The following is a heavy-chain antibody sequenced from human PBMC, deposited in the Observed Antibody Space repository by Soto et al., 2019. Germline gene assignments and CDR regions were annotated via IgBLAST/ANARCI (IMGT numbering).Heavy chain of an antibody. Sequence: QVQLVQSGAEVKKPGSSVKVSCKASGGTFSSYTISWVRQAPGQGLEWMGRIIPILGIANYEQKFQGRVTITADKSTRTAYMELSSLRSEDTAVCYCAGRDCSSTSCYYGGGFDYWGQGTLVTVSS. CDR2: IIPILGIA. J-gene: IGHJ4*02. CDR1: GGTFSSYT. D-gene: IGHD2-2*01. CDR3: AGRDCSSTSCYYGGGFDY. V-gene: IGHV1-69*02.